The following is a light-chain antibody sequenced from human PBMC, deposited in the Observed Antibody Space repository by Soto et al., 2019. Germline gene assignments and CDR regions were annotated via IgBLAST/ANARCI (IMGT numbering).Light chain of an antibody. CDR3: QHANSFPIT. J-gene: IGKJ5*01. V-gene: IGKV1-12*01. Sequence: DIQMTQSPSSVSASVGDRVTITCRASQGISRWLAWYQQKPGKAPKFLIYAASSLQSGVPPRFSGSGSGTHFTLTISSLQPEDSATYYCQHANSFPITFGQGPRLDIK. CDR1: QGISRW. CDR2: AAS.